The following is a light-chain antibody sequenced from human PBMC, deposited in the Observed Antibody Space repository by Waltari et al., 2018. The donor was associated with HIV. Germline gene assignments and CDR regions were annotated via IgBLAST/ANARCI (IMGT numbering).Light chain of an antibody. Sequence: QSVLTQPPSASGTPGQRVTISCSGSSSNIGSNTVNWYQQLPGTAPKLLIYNNHRPSGVPDRFSGSKSGTSASLAISGLRSQDEADYYCAAWDDSLNGVVFGGGTKLTVL. J-gene: IGLJ2*01. V-gene: IGLV1-44*01. CDR2: NN. CDR3: AAWDDSLNGVV. CDR1: SSNIGSNT.